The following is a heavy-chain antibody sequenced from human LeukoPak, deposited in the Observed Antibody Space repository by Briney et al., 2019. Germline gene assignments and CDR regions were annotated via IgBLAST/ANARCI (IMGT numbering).Heavy chain of an antibody. CDR3: AKDSYYYDSSGLDAFDI. Sequence: AGSLRLSCAASGFTFSSYAMSWVRQAPGKVLEWVSDISGSGGSTYYADSVKGRFTISRDNSKNTLYLQMNSLRAEDTAVYYCAKDSYYYDSSGLDAFDIWGQGTMVTVSS. J-gene: IGHJ3*02. CDR2: ISGSGGST. CDR1: GFTFSSYA. D-gene: IGHD3-22*01. V-gene: IGHV3-23*01.